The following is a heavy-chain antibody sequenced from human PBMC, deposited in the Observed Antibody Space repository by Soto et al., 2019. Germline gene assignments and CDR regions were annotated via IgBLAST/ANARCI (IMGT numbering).Heavy chain of an antibody. D-gene: IGHD3-10*01. Sequence: EVPLLESGGGLVQPGGSLRLSCAASGFTFSFCAMNWVRQAPGKGLEWVSSTRGSGGDTYYADSVRGRFTISRDNSKTTLYLQMNSLRVEDTAVYYCVKAPSHSYYYFDYWGQGTLVTVSS. CDR1: GFTFSFCA. CDR2: TRGSGGDT. V-gene: IGHV3-23*01. CDR3: VKAPSHSYYYFDY. J-gene: IGHJ4*02.